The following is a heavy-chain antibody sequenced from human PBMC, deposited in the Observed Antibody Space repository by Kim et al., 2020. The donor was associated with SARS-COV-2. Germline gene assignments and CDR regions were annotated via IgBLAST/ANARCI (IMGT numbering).Heavy chain of an antibody. D-gene: IGHD2-2*01. CDR1: GYTLTELS. J-gene: IGHJ6*02. CDR3: ATAAAVVVPAAMRERDYYYYYGMDV. Sequence: ASVKVSCKVSGYTLTELSMHWVRRAPGKGLEWMGGFDPEDGETIYAQKFQGRVTMTEDTSTDTAYMELSSLRSEDTAVYYCATAAAVVVPAAMRERDYYYYYGMDVWGQGTTVTVSS. V-gene: IGHV1-24*01. CDR2: FDPEDGET.